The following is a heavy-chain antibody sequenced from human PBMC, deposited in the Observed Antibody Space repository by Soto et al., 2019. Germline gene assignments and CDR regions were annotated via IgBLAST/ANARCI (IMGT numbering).Heavy chain of an antibody. CDR3: ARDQVAGLDY. CDR1: GGSISSYY. D-gene: IGHD6-19*01. J-gene: IGHJ4*02. V-gene: IGHV4-59*12. CDR2: IYYSGST. Sequence: SETLSLTCTVSGGSISSYYWSWIRQPPGKGLEWIGYIYYSGSTNYNPSLKSRVTISVDKSKNQFSLKLSSVTAADTAVYYCARDQVAGLDYWGQGTLVTVSS.